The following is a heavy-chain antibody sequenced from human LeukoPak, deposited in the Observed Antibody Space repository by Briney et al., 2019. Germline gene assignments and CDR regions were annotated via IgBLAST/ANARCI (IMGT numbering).Heavy chain of an antibody. J-gene: IGHJ4*02. D-gene: IGHD6-13*01. CDR1: GYTFTSYG. CDR3: ARAEYSSSWYSFKSLVGYFDY. CDR2: ISAYNGNT. Sequence: GASVKVSCKASGYTFTSYGISWVRQAPGQGLEWMGWISAYNGNTNYAQKLQGRVTMTTDTSSSTAYMELRSLRSDDTAVYYCARAEYSSSWYSFKSLVGYFDYWGQGTLVTVSS. V-gene: IGHV1-18*01.